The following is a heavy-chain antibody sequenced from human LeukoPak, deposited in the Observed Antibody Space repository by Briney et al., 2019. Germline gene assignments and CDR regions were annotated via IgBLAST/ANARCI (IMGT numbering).Heavy chain of an antibody. CDR2: INNDGSGT. Sequence: GGSLRLSCAASGFALSGYWMHWVRRAPGKGLVWVSRINNDGSGTYYADSVKGRFTLSRDNVKNTLYLQINRLRAEDTAIYYCARDQDGPGATVDHWGEGTLVTVSS. D-gene: IGHD1-26*01. CDR1: GFALSGYW. J-gene: IGHJ5*02. V-gene: IGHV3-74*01. CDR3: ARDQDGPGATVDH.